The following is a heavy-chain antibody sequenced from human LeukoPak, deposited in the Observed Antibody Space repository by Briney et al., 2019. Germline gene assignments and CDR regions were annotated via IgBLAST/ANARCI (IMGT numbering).Heavy chain of an antibody. CDR2: ISSSGGGV. CDR3: ARDHMIRGVVSRQGVDY. V-gene: IGHV3-48*03. CDR1: GFAFSNYE. Sequence: GGSLRLSCAASGFAFSNYELNWVRQAPGEGLEWLSYISSSGGGVYYADSVKGRFTISRDNAKNSLFLQLNSLRAEDTAIYYCARDHMIRGVVSRQGVDYWGQGTLVTVSS. D-gene: IGHD3-10*01. J-gene: IGHJ4*02.